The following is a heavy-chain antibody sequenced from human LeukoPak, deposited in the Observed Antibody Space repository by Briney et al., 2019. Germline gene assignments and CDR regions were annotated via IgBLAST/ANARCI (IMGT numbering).Heavy chain of an antibody. V-gene: IGHV3-30*18. CDR3: AKDLGSGLPPDGFDI. D-gene: IGHD3-16*01. CDR2: IAYDGNYK. CDR1: GFTFTRFG. J-gene: IGHJ3*02. Sequence: GRSLRHSSAAPGFTFTRFGMHSVRHDPDKRLECVAIIAYDGNYKHYADCVKGRFTMSRDNCKSTLSLLMNSLRPEGTAVYYCAKDLGSGLPPDGFDIWGQGTLVSVSS.